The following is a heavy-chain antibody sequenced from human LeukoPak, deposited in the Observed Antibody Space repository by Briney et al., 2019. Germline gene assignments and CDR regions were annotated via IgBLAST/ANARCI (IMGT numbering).Heavy chain of an antibody. D-gene: IGHD1/OR15-1a*01. V-gene: IGHV4-61*02. Sequence: KPSETLSLTCNVSGGSISSGSYYWSWIRQPDGKGLEWIGRIYTSGSTNYNPSLKSRVTLSVDTSKNQFSLKLSSVTAADTAVYYCARDIWKNDDGSSDIWGQGTMVTVSS. CDR2: IYTSGST. J-gene: IGHJ3*02. CDR3: ARDIWKNDDGSSDI. CDR1: GGSISSGSYY.